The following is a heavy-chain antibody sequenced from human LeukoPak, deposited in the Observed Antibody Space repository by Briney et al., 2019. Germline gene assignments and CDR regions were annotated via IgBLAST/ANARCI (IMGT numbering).Heavy chain of an antibody. CDR1: GYTFTNYA. CDR3: ASGIVTTVDAFDI. V-gene: IGHV1-18*01. CDR2: ISGYNGNT. Sequence: GASVKVSCKASGYTFTNYALSWVRQAPGQGLEWMGRISGYNGNTNYAQRFQGRVTMTTDTSTSTAYMEVRSLRSDDTAIYYCASGIVTTVDAFDIWGQGTMVTVSS. J-gene: IGHJ3*02. D-gene: IGHD1-26*01.